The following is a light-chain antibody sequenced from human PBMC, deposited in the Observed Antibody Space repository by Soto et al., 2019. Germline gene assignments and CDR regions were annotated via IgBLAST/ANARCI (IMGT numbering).Light chain of an antibody. CDR2: EVS. Sequence: QSALTQPPSASGSPGQSVTISCTGTSSDVGGYNYVSWYQQHPGKAPKLMIPEVSKRPSGVPDRFSGSKSGNTASLTVSGLQAEDEADYYCSSFAGNNHVVFGGGTQLTVL. CDR3: SSFAGNNHVV. J-gene: IGLJ2*01. V-gene: IGLV2-8*01. CDR1: SSDVGGYNY.